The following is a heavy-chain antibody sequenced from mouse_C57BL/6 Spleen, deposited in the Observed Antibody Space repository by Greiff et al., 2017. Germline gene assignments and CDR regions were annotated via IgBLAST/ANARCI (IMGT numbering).Heavy chain of an antibody. J-gene: IGHJ4*01. V-gene: IGHV1-69*01. CDR2: IDPSDSYT. CDR3: ARSGSSYVLLYARDY. Sequence: QVQLQQPGAELVMPGASVKLSCKASGYTFTSYWMHWVKQRPGQGLEWIGEIDPSDSYTNYNQKFKGKSTLTVDKSSSTAYMQLSSLTSEDSAVYYGARSGSSYVLLYARDYWGQGTSVTVSS. CDR1: GYTFTSYW. D-gene: IGHD1-1*01.